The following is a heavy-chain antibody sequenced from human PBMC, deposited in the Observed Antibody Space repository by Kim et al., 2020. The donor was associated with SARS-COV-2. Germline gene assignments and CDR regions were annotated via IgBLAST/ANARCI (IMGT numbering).Heavy chain of an antibody. D-gene: IGHD5-12*01. CDR3: ARPRDGYKYGAFDI. CDR1: GGTFSSYA. Sequence: SVKVSCKASGGTFSSYAISWVRQAPGQGLEWMGGIIPIFGTANYAQKFQGRVTITADESTSTAYMELSSLRSEDTAVYYCARPRDGYKYGAFDIWGQGTMVTVSS. CDR2: IIPIFGTA. V-gene: IGHV1-69*13. J-gene: IGHJ3*02.